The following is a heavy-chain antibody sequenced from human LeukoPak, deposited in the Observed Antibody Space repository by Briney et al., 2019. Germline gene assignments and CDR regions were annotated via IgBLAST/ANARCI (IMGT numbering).Heavy chain of an antibody. V-gene: IGHV3-74*01. Sequence: AGGSLRLSCAASGFTFSSYWMHWVRQAPGKGLVWVSRINSDGSSTSYADSVKGRFTISRDNAKNTLYLQMNSLRAEDTAVYYCATGERHYYDSSGYPDVLDFWGQGTLVTVSS. CDR2: INSDGSST. D-gene: IGHD3-22*01. CDR3: ATGERHYYDSSGYPDVLDF. CDR1: GFTFSSYW. J-gene: IGHJ4*02.